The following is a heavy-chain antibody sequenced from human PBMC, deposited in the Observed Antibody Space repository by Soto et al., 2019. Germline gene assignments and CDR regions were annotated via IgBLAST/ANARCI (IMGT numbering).Heavy chain of an antibody. V-gene: IGHV4-31*03. CDR3: ARAWMATAGWANWFDR. CDR1: GGSISGEGYY. J-gene: IGHJ5*02. CDR2: IHYSGST. Sequence: QVQLQESGPGLVEPSQTLSLTCTVSGGSISGEGYYWSWIRQYSGRGLEWIGYIHYSGSTYSNPSLKSRVTVSVDTSKTQLFLKLTSVTAADTAVYYCARAWMATAGWANWFDRWGQGTLVTVSS. D-gene: IGHD5-18*01.